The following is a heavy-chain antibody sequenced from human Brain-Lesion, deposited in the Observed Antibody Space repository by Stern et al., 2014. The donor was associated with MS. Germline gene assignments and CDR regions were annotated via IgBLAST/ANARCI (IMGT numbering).Heavy chain of an antibody. Sequence: VQLEESGPGLVKPSQTLSLSCTVSGGSISSGGYYWSWIRQPAGKGLEWIGRIFNSGSTSYTPSLKSRFTISIDTSKNQFSLRLNSMTAADTAVYYCARGRVVPGFQYYATDVWGQGTTVIVSS. CDR3: ARGRVVPGFQYYATDV. V-gene: IGHV4-61*02. D-gene: IGHD2-2*01. J-gene: IGHJ6*02. CDR1: GGSISSGGYY. CDR2: IFNSGST.